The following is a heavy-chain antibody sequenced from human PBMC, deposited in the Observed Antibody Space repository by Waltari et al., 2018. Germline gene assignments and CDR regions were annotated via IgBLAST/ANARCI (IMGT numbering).Heavy chain of an antibody. CDR3: TGGAVTGTDF. D-gene: IGHD6-13*01. J-gene: IGHJ4*02. CDR2: IRSKPNNYAT. CDR1: GFPLRGTT. V-gene: IGHV3-73*01. Sequence: EVQVVESGGGLVQPGGSLNLSCATSGFPLRGTTIHWVRQTSGKGLEWIGRIRSKPNNYATRYTASVEGRFTISRDDSESTAYLQMSSLMTEDTAVYYCTGGAVTGTDFWGQGTLVTVSS.